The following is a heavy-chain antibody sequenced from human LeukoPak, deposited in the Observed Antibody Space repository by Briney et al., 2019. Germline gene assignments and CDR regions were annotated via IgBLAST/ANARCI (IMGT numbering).Heavy chain of an antibody. CDR1: GFTFSSYA. CDR2: ISYDGSNK. Sequence: PGGSLRLSCAASGFTFSSYAMHWVRQAPGKGLEWVAVISYDGSNKYYADSVKGRFTISRDNSKSTLYLQMNSLRAEDTAVYYCAKELYTMVRRYYFDYWGQGTLVTVSS. D-gene: IGHD3-10*01. V-gene: IGHV3-30-3*01. J-gene: IGHJ4*02. CDR3: AKELYTMVRRYYFDY.